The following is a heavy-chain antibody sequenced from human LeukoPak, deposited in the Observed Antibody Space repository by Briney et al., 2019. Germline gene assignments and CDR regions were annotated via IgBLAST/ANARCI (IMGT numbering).Heavy chain of an antibody. D-gene: IGHD3-10*01. CDR3: ARDLPFMVRGVPYYYYYMDV. V-gene: IGHV4-61*02. J-gene: IGHJ6*03. CDR1: GGSISSGSYY. CDR2: IYTSGST. Sequence: SQTLSLTCTVSGGSISSGSYYWSWIRQPAGKGLEWIGRIYTSGSTNYNPSLKSRVTISVDTSKNQFSPKLSSVTAADTAVYYCARDLPFMVRGVPYYYYYMDVWGKGTTVTVSS.